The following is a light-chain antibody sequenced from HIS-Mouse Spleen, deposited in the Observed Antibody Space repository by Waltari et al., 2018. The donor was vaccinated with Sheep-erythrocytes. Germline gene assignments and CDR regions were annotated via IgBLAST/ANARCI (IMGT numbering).Light chain of an antibody. V-gene: IGLV2-23*03. J-gene: IGLJ2*01. CDR3: CSYAGSSTFDVV. Sequence: QSALTQPASVSGSPGQSITISCTGTSSDVGRYNLVPWSQQHPGKAPKLMIHEGSKRPSGVSNRFSGSKSGNTASLTISGLQAEDEADYYCCSYAGSSTFDVVFGGGTKLTVL. CDR1: SSDVGRYNL. CDR2: EGS.